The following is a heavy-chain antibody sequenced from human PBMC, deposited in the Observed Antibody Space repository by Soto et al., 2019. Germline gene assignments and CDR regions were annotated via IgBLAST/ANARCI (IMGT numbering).Heavy chain of an antibody. CDR2: IILIFGTA. V-gene: IGHV1-69*01. J-gene: IGHJ6*02. CDR3: ASTDEMATMSYYGMDV. D-gene: IGHD5-12*01. Sequence: QVQLVQSGAEVKKPGSSVKVSCKASGGTFSSYAISWVRQAPGQGLEWMGGIILIFGTANYAQKFQGRVTITADESTSTAYMELSSLRSEDTAVYYCASTDEMATMSYYGMDVWGQGTTVTVSS. CDR1: GGTFSSYA.